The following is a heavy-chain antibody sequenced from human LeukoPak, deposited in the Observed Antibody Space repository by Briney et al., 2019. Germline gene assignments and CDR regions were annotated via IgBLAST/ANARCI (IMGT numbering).Heavy chain of an antibody. V-gene: IGHV1-46*01. D-gene: IGHD6-25*01. CDR3: ARGGVAARYYYGMDV. CDR2: INPSGGST. Sequence: GASVKVSCKASGCTFTSYYMHWVRQAPGQGLEWMGIINPSGGSTSYAQKFQGRVTMTRDTSTSTVYMELSSLRSEDTAVYYCARGGVAARYYYGMDVWGQGTTVTVSS. J-gene: IGHJ6*02. CDR1: GCTFTSYY.